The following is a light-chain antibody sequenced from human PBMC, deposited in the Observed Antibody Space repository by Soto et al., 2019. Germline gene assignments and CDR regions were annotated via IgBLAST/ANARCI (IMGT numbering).Light chain of an antibody. CDR2: AAS. CDR3: LQDYNYPRT. CDR1: QGIRSD. J-gene: IGKJ1*01. Sequence: AIPMTQSPSSLSASVGDRVTITCRASQGIRSDLGWYQQKPGKAPKLLIYAASSLQSGVPSRFSGRGSGTDFTLTNNSLQPEDFATYFCLQDYNYPRTFGQGTKVEIK. V-gene: IGKV1-6*01.